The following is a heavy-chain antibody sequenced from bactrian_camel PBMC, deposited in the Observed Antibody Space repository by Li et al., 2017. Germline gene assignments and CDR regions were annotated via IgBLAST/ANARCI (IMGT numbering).Heavy chain of an antibody. V-gene: IGHV3S55*01. J-gene: IGHJ4*01. Sequence: HVQLVESGGGSVEAGGSMRLSCEVSGNIYESLCMGWFRQIPLHEREAVASINGDGLLSVADSVKGRFTISRDNTNDTLYLQLDNLKSEDTAVYYCATTCSRSTDYRKCSKMGRGTQVTVS. CDR2: INGDGLL. CDR1: GNIYESLC. D-gene: IGHD4*01.